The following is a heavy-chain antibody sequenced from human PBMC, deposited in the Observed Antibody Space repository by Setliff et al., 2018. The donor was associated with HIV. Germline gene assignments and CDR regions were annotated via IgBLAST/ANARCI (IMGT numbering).Heavy chain of an antibody. J-gene: IGHJ4*02. CDR3: ARDRGWLADC. D-gene: IGHD3-10*01. Sequence: GGSLRLSCAASGFTFSDFNMNWIRQAPGKGLEWISFTDSGGSTIYYTYSVKGRFTISRDSSKNTLYLQMDSLRVDDTAVYFCARDRGWLADCWGQGTLVTVSS. CDR2: TDSGGSTI. V-gene: IGHV3-11*04. CDR1: GFTFSDFN.